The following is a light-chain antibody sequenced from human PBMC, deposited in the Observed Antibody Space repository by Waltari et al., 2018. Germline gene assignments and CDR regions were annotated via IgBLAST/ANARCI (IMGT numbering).Light chain of an antibody. J-gene: IGLJ3*02. CDR1: SNDLGFYNY. Sequence: QSALTQPRSVSGPPGQSVTLSCTGTSNDLGFYNYVSWYQQHPSKAPKVLIYDVTKRPSGVPDRFSGSKSGNTASLTISGLQAEDEADYYCCSYGGSYTWVFGGGTWLTVL. V-gene: IGLV2-11*01. CDR2: DVT. CDR3: CSYGGSYTWV.